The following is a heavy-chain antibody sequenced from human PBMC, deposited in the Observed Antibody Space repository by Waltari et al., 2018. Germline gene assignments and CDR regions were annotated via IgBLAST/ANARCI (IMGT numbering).Heavy chain of an antibody. Sequence: EVQLVESGGGLVQPGGSLRLSCADSGLTFSSYWMSWVRQAPGKGLEWVANIKQDGSEKYYVDSVKGRFTISRDNAKNSLYLQMNSLRAEDTAVYYCAREMGVRYYDSSGYPFDYWGQGTLVTVSS. J-gene: IGHJ4*02. V-gene: IGHV3-7*01. CDR3: AREMGVRYYDSSGYPFDY. D-gene: IGHD3-22*01. CDR2: IKQDGSEK. CDR1: GLTFSSYW.